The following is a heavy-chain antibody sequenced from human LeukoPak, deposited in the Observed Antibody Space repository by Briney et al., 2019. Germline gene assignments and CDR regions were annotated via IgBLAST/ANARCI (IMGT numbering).Heavy chain of an antibody. Sequence: PGGSPRLSCAASGFTFSSYWMSWVRQAPGKGLEWVANIKQDGSEKYYVDSVKGRFIISRDNAKNSLYLQMNSLRAEDTAVYYCAKGAFRDQVQGYYYMDVWGKGTTVTVSS. J-gene: IGHJ6*03. CDR2: IKQDGSEK. CDR1: GFTFSSYW. D-gene: IGHD3-10*01. V-gene: IGHV3-7*01. CDR3: AKGAFRDQVQGYYYMDV.